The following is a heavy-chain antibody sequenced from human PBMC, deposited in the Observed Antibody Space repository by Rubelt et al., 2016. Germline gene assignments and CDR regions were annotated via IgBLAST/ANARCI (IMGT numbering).Heavy chain of an antibody. D-gene: IGHD6-13*01. CDR2: IWYDGSNK. V-gene: IGHV3-33*06. CDR3: AKQPLSSPFDY. Sequence: LRLSCAASGFTFSSYGMHWVRQAPGKGLEWVAVIWYDGSNKYYADSVKGRFTISRDNSKNTLYLQMNSLRAEDTAVYYCAKQPLSSPFDYWGQGTLVTVSS. CDR1: GFTFSSYG. J-gene: IGHJ4*02.